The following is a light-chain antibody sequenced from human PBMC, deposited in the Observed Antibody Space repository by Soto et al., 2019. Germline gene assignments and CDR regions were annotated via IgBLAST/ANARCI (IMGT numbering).Light chain of an antibody. J-gene: IGKJ1*01. V-gene: IGKV3-15*01. CDR2: GAS. CDR3: QQYNYWPPRT. CDR1: QSVSSN. Sequence: EIVMTQSPATLSVSPGERATLSCRASQSVSSNLAWYQQKPGQAPRLLSYGASTRATGSPARFSGSGSGTEFTLTISSLQSEYVAVYYCQQYNYWPPRTFGQGTKVEIK.